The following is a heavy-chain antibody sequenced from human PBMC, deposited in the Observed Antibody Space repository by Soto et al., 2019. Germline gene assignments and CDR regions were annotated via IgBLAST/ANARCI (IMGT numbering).Heavy chain of an antibody. CDR2: IWFDGSNK. D-gene: IGHD1-26*01. Sequence: ESGGGVVPPGRSLRLSCAASGFTFDTYGMHWVRQAPGKGLDWVAVIWFDGSNKYYADSVKGRFTISRDNSKSTLYLQMNSLRAEDTAVYYCARAVGPFDYWGQGTLVTVSS. J-gene: IGHJ4*02. V-gene: IGHV3-33*01. CDR3: ARAVGPFDY. CDR1: GFTFDTYG.